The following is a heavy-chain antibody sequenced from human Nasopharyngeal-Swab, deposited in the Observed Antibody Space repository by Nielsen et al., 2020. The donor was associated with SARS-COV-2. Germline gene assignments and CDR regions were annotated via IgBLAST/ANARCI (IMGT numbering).Heavy chain of an antibody. Sequence: SLKISCAAPGFTFDDYAMHWVRQAPGKGLEWVSGISWNSGSIGYADSVKGRFTISRDNAKNSLYLQMNSLRAEDTALYYCAKVTDYYDSSGVEYYFDYWGQGTLVTVSS. CDR3: AKVTDYYDSSGVEYYFDY. D-gene: IGHD3-22*01. CDR2: ISWNSGSI. V-gene: IGHV3-9*01. CDR1: GFTFDDYA. J-gene: IGHJ4*02.